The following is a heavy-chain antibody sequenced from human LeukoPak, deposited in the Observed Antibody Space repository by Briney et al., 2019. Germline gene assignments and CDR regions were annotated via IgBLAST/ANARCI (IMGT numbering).Heavy chain of an antibody. CDR2: IYYSGST. CDR1: GGSISSYY. V-gene: IGHV4-59*08. J-gene: IGHJ6*03. D-gene: IGHD6-13*01. Sequence: SETLSLTCTVSGGSISSYYWSWIRQPPGKGLEWIGYIYYSGSTKYNPSLKSRVTISVDTSKNQFSLKLSSVTAADTAVYYCARSSSWPHYYYYYMDVWGKGTTVTVSS. CDR3: ARSSSWPHYYYYYMDV.